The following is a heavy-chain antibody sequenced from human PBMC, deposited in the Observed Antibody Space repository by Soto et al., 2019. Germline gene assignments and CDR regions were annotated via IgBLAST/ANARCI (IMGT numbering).Heavy chain of an antibody. D-gene: IGHD6-6*01. CDR2: IIPILGIA. CDR3: ARGSQAARPGTYYYYYYMDV. V-gene: IGHV1-69*02. Sequence: SVKVSCKASGGTFSSYTISWVRQAPGQGLEWMGRIIPILGIANYAQKFQGRVTITADKSTSTAYMELSSLRSEDTAVYYCARGSQAARPGTYYYYYYMDVWGKGTTVTVSS. J-gene: IGHJ6*03. CDR1: GGTFSSYT.